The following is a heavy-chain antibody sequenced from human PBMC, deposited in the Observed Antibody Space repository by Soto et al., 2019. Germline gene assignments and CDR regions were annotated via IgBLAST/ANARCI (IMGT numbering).Heavy chain of an antibody. CDR1: GFSFNNYA. Sequence: EVQLLESGGGLVQPGGSLRLSCAASGFSFNNYAMSWVRQAPGKGLEWVSTIGVSTVNTYYADSVKGRFTISRDNSKNTMYLQMNSRRAEDTAIYYCANRGRYYFDYWGQGTLVTVSS. D-gene: IGHD3-16*01. V-gene: IGHV3-23*01. CDR2: IGVSTVNT. J-gene: IGHJ4*02. CDR3: ANRGRYYFDY.